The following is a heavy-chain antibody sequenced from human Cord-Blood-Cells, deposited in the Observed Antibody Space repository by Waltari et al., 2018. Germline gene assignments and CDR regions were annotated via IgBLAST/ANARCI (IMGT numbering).Heavy chain of an antibody. CDR3: ARGVGYYGSGSYYEDY. V-gene: IGHV4-34*01. D-gene: IGHD3-10*01. CDR2: INHSGST. Sequence: QVQLQQWGAGLLKPSETLSLTCAVYGGSFSGYYCSWIRQPPGKGLEWIGEINHSGSTNYNPSLKSRVTISVDTSKNQFSLKLSSVTAADTAVYYCARGVGYYGSGSYYEDYWGQGTLVTVSS. CDR1: GGSFSGYY. J-gene: IGHJ4*02.